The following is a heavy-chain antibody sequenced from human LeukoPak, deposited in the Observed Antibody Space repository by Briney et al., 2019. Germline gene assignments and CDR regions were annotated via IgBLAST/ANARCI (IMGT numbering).Heavy chain of an antibody. CDR3: ARGGSSTYCAGDCKLDL. CDR2: VYINGDT. CDR1: GDSISRYY. J-gene: IGHJ2*01. D-gene: IGHD2-21*02. V-gene: IGHV4-4*07. Sequence: SETLSLTCTVSGDSISRYYWSWIRQPAGKGLEWVGRVYINGDTKYNPSLRSRVTISADTSKNQFSLKLKSVTAADTAVYFCARGGSSTYCAGDCKLDLWGRGTLVTVSS.